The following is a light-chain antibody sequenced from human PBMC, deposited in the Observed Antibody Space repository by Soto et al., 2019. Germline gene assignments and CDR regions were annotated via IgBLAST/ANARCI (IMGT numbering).Light chain of an antibody. Sequence: QSVLTQPPSASGTPGQRVTISCSRSSSNFGSNYVYWYQQLPGTAPKLLIYRNNQRPSGVPDRFSGSKSGTSASLAISGLRSEDEADYYCAAWDDSLSGLYVFGTGTKVTVL. J-gene: IGLJ1*01. V-gene: IGLV1-47*01. CDR3: AAWDDSLSGLYV. CDR1: SSNFGSNY. CDR2: RNN.